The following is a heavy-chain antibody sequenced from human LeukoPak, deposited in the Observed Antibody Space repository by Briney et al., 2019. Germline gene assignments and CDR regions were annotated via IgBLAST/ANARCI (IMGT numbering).Heavy chain of an antibody. D-gene: IGHD3-16*01. CDR3: AKRKGGDPRHHYFDY. J-gene: IGHJ4*02. CDR2: ISGSGGST. CDR1: GFTFSSYA. V-gene: IGHV3-23*01. Sequence: GGSLRLSCAASGFTFSSYAMSWVRQAPGKGLEWVSAISGSGGSTYYAHSVKGRFTISRDNSKNTLYLQMNSLRAEDTAVYYCAKRKGGDPRHHYFDYWGQGTLVTVSS.